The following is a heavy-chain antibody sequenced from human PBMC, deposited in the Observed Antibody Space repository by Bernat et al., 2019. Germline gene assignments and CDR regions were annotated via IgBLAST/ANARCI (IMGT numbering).Heavy chain of an antibody. V-gene: IGHV3-33*01. CDR3: ARAPSAYYMDV. CDR2: IWYDGSNK. Sequence: QVQLVESGGGVVQPGRSLRLSCAASGFTFSSYGMHWVRQAPGKGLEWVAVIWYDGSNKYYADSVMGRFTISRDNSKNTLYLQMNSLRAEDTAVYYCARAPSAYYMDVWGKGTTVTVSS. J-gene: IGHJ6*03. CDR1: GFTFSSYG.